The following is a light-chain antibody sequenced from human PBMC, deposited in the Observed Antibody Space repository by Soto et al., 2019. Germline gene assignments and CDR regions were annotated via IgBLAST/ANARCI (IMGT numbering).Light chain of an antibody. V-gene: IGKV3-11*01. CDR2: AAS. J-gene: IGKJ4*01. CDR3: QHRSNWPST. CDR1: QSVSSY. Sequence: EIVLTQSPATLSLSPGDRATLSCRASQSVSSYLAWYQQKPGHAPRLLIYAASNRATGIPARFSGSGSGTDVTLAITSLEPEAFSVYYCQHRSNWPSTFGGGTKVEIK.